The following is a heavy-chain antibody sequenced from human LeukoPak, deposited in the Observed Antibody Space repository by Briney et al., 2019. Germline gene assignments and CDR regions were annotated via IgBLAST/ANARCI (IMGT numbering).Heavy chain of an antibody. CDR3: ARDAVVIDAFDF. CDR2: IYTSGST. CDR1: GGSISSGSYY. J-gene: IGHJ3*01. V-gene: IGHV4-61*02. Sequence: SQTLSLTCTVSGGSISSGSYYWSWIRQPAGRGLEWIGRIYTSGSTNYNPSLKSRVTISVDTSKNQFSLMLSSVTAADTAVYYCARDAVVIDAFDFWGQGTMVTVFS. D-gene: IGHD3-22*01.